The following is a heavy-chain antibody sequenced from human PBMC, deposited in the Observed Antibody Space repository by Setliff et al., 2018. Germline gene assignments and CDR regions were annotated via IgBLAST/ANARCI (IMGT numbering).Heavy chain of an antibody. CDR3: AKPQVELRWGFES. Sequence: GGSLRLSCAVSGFTFSLHAMHWVRQAPGKGLEWVAVISDDGNTFYTDSVKGRFTIFRDGSKNTLYLQMTSLRAEDTAVYYCAKPQVELRWGFESWGQGTPVTVSS. D-gene: IGHD1-7*01. V-gene: IGHV3-30*18. CDR2: ISDDGNT. J-gene: IGHJ4*02. CDR1: GFTFSLHA.